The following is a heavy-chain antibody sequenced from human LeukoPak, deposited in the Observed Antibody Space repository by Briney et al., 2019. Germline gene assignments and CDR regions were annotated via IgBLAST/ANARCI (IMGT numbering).Heavy chain of an antibody. CDR3: ARAGYPPHKAIDPWWFDP. V-gene: IGHV3-21*01. D-gene: IGHD2-15*01. CDR2: ISSSSSYI. CDR1: GFTFSSYS. J-gene: IGHJ5*02. Sequence: GGSLRLSCAASGFTFSSYSMNWVRQAPGKGLEWVSSISSSSSYIYYADSVKGRFTISRDNSKNTLYLQMNSLRAEDTAVYYCARAGYPPHKAIDPWWFDPWGQGTLVTVSS.